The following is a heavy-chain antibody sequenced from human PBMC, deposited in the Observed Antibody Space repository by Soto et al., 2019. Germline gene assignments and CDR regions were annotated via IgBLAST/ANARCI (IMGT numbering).Heavy chain of an antibody. Sequence: PGGSLRLSCAASGFTFSSYGMHWVRQAPGKGLEWVAVIWYDGSNKYYADTVKGRFTISRDNSKNTLYLQMNSLRTEDTAVYYCARASRYDFWSGKHWGQGTLVTVSS. J-gene: IGHJ4*02. CDR1: GFTFSSYG. CDR3: ARASRYDFWSGKH. V-gene: IGHV3-33*01. D-gene: IGHD3-3*01. CDR2: IWYDGSNK.